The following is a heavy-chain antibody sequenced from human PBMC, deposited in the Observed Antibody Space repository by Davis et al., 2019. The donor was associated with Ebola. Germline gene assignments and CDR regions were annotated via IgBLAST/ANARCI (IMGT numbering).Heavy chain of an antibody. CDR2: IYPGDSDT. J-gene: IGHJ4*02. V-gene: IGHV5-51*01. CDR3: ARQGAMAGTPFDY. Sequence: GGSLRLSCKGSGYSFTSDWIGWVRQMPGKGLEWMGIIYPGDSDTRYSPSFQGQVTISADKSITAAYLQWRSLKASDTAMYYCARQGAMAGTPFDYWGQGTLVTVSS. D-gene: IGHD1-7*01. CDR1: GYSFTSDW.